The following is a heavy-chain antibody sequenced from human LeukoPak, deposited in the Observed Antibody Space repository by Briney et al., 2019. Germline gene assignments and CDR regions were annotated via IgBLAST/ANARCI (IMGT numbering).Heavy chain of an antibody. CDR2: IWYDGSNK. D-gene: IGHD3-22*01. CDR1: GFTFSSYG. J-gene: IGHJ4*02. Sequence: GGSLRLSCAASGFTFSSYGMHWVRQAPGKGLEWVAVIWYDGSNKYYADSVKGRFTISRDNSKNTLYLQMNSLRAEDTAVYYCARDFYDSSGYWFDYWGQGTLVTVSS. V-gene: IGHV3-33*01. CDR3: ARDFYDSSGYWFDY.